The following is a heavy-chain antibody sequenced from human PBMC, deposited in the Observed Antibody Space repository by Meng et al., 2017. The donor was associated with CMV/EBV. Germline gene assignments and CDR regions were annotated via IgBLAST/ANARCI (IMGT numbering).Heavy chain of an antibody. Sequence: YWSWIRQPPGKGLEWIGEINHSGSTNYNPSLKSRVTISVDTSKNQFSLKLSSVTAADTAVYYCARGTVGDCSSTSCLPDYYYYGMDVWGQGTMVTVSS. CDR3: ARGTVGDCSSTSCLPDYYYYGMDV. V-gene: IGHV4-34*01. CDR1: Y. J-gene: IGHJ6*02. CDR2: INHSGST. D-gene: IGHD2-2*01.